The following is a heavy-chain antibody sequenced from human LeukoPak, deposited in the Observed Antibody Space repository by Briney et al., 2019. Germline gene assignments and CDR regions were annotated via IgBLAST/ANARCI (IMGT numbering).Heavy chain of an antibody. CDR1: GYTFTSYG. V-gene: IGHV1-18*01. CDR3: ARDGIAAAGTYRHAKNYYYYGMDV. D-gene: IGHD6-13*01. J-gene: IGHJ6*02. CDR2: ISAYNGDT. Sequence: ASVKVSCKASGYTFTSYGISWVRQAPGQGPEWMGWISAYNGDTNYAQKLQGRVTMTTDTSTSTAYMELRSLRSDDTAVYYCARDGIAAAGTYRHAKNYYYYGMDVRGQGTTVTVSS.